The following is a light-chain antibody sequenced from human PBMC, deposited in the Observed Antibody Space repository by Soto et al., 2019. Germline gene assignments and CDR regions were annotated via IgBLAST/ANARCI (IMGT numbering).Light chain of an antibody. CDR1: QSISNH. Sequence: DIQMTQSPSSLSASVEDRVIITCRASQSISNHLNWYQQKPGKAPKLLIYAASSLQSGVPSRFSGSGSGTDLTLTISSLQPEDFATYFCQQSYSLPWTFGQGTKVDIK. V-gene: IGKV1-39*01. J-gene: IGKJ1*01. CDR2: AAS. CDR3: QQSYSLPWT.